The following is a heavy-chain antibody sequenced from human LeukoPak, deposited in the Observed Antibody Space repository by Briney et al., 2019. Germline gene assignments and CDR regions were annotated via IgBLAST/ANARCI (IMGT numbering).Heavy chain of an antibody. CDR2: INHSVGT. Sequence: SETLSLTCSVYSGSFSGYYWSWIRQPPGKGLEWIGEINHSVGTNYNPSLKSRVTMSLDTSKNQFSLKLSSVTAADTAVYYCARHSFPGTYTPNNWFDPWGQGTLDTVSS. J-gene: IGHJ5*02. V-gene: IGHV4-34*01. D-gene: IGHD3-10*01. CDR1: SGSFSGYY. CDR3: ARHSFPGTYTPNNWFDP.